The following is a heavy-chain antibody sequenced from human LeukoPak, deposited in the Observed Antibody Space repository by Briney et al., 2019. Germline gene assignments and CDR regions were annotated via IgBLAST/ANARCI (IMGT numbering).Heavy chain of an antibody. CDR1: GDSISTSSYY. V-gene: IGHV4-39*01. Sequence: SETLSLTCTVSGDSISTSSYYWGWIRQPPGKGLEWLGSIYYSGRTYYNPSLKSRVTISVDTSKNQFSLNLYSVTAADTAVFYCARSYYYDYRQIDYWGQGTLVTVSS. CDR3: ARSYYYDYRQIDY. D-gene: IGHD3-22*01. J-gene: IGHJ4*02. CDR2: IYYSGRT.